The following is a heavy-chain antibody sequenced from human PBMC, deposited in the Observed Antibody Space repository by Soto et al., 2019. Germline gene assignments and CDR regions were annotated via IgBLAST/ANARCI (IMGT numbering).Heavy chain of an antibody. CDR2: IGVYANT. J-gene: IGHJ4*02. V-gene: IGHV3-23*01. CDR3: AKESTVGSPGDYFDS. D-gene: IGHD1-26*01. CDR1: GFTFSSYD. Sequence: EVELLESGGDLVQPGGSLRLSCAASGFTFSSYDMNWVRQAPGKGLEWVSAIGVYANTYYADSVKGRFTISRDDSRNTVHLQLNSLRVDDTAMYYCAKESTVGSPGDYFDSWGQGTLFTVSS.